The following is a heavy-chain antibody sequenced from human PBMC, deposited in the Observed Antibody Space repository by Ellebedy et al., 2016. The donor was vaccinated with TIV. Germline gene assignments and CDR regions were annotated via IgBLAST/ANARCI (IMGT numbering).Heavy chain of an antibody. V-gene: IGHV3-20*04. Sequence: PGGSLRLSCAASGFTFEDYGLSWVRQAPGKGLEWVSGISWNGGSTGYGDSVKGRFTISRDNAKNSLYLQMNILRAEETALYYCAKEITGSGSYRGPNGYWGQGTPVTVSS. CDR1: GFTFEDYG. J-gene: IGHJ4*02. D-gene: IGHD3-10*01. CDR2: ISWNGGST. CDR3: AKEITGSGSYRGPNGY.